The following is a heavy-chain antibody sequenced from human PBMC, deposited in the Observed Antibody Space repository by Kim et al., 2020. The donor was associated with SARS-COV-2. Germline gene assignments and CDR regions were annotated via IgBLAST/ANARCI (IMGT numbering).Heavy chain of an antibody. D-gene: IGHD6-13*01. V-gene: IGHV1-69*13. CDR2: IIPIFETA. CDR3: AVNSDTNSWYGDY. Sequence: SVKVSCKTSGGTFNTYDISWVRQAAGQGLEWMGGIIPIFETANYAQKFQGRVTITADESTRTAYMEVSSLRSEDTAVYYCAVNSDTNSWYGDYWGQGTLLTVSS. CDR1: GGTFNTYD. J-gene: IGHJ4*02.